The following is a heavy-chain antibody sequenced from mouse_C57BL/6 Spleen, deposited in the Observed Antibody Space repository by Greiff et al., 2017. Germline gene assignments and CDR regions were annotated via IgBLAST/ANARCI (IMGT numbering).Heavy chain of an antibody. V-gene: IGHV1-82*01. Sequence: QVQLKQSGPELVKPGASVKLSCTASGYAFSSSWMNWVKQRPGQGLEWIGRLYPGDGDTNYNGTFKGKATLTADKSYSTAYMQLSSLTSEDSAVYFCSRARGGYDGYFSAYWGQGTLVTVSA. CDR1: GYAFSSSW. J-gene: IGHJ3*01. CDR2: LYPGDGDT. CDR3: SRARGGYDGYFSAY. D-gene: IGHD2-3*01.